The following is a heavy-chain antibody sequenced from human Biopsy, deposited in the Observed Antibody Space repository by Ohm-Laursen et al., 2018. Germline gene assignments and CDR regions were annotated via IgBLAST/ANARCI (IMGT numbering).Heavy chain of an antibody. CDR2: IYYSGGT. Sequence: GTLSLTCSVSGGSTTGYEWSWIRLAPGKGLEWIGYIYYSGGTKYNPSLASRVTFSVDMSKSQFSLKLYSVTAADAAVYYCARAEAGTYDALDIWGQGTLVAVSA. J-gene: IGHJ3*02. CDR1: GGSTTGYE. D-gene: IGHD1-26*01. V-gene: IGHV4-59*01. CDR3: ARAEAGTYDALDI.